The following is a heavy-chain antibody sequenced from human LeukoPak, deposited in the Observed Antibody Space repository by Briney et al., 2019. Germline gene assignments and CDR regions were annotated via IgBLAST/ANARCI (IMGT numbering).Heavy chain of an antibody. V-gene: IGHV3-20*04. Sequence: PGGSLRLSCAASGFTFDNYGMAWVRQAPGKGLEWVSYIHWNGGTTGYADSVKGRFTISRDNAKNSLYLQMDSLRAEDTALYYCARIRGGSYNGWFDPWGQGTLVTVSS. J-gene: IGHJ5*02. CDR3: ARIRGGSYNGWFDP. D-gene: IGHD3-10*01. CDR2: IHWNGGTT. CDR1: GFTFDNYG.